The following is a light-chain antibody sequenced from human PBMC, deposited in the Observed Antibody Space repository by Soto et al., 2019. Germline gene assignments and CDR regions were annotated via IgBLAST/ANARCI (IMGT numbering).Light chain of an antibody. Sequence: DIQMTQSPSTLSASVGDRVTITCRASQSINSWLAWYQQKPGKAPKLLIYKASSLESGVPSRFSGSGSGTEFTLTISILQPDDFATYYCQQYHTYSPWTFGQGTKVEIK. CDR2: KAS. J-gene: IGKJ1*01. CDR1: QSINSW. CDR3: QQYHTYSPWT. V-gene: IGKV1-5*03.